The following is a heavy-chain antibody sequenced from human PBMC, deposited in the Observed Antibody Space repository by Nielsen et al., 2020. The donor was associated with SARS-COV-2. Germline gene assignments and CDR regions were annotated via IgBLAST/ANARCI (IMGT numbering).Heavy chain of an antibody. V-gene: IGHV1-24*01. CDR2: FDPEDGET. D-gene: IGHD5-24*01. CDR1: GYTLTELS. Sequence: ASVKVSCMVSGYTLTELSMHWVRQAPGKGLEWMGGFDPEDGETIYAQKFQGRVTMTEDTSTGTAYMELSSLRSEDTAVYYCATGESDGYNGGVDYWGQGTLVTVSS. CDR3: ATGESDGYNGGVDY. J-gene: IGHJ4*02.